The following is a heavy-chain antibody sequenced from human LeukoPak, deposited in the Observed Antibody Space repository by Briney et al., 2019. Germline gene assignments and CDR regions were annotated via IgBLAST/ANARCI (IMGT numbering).Heavy chain of an antibody. CDR2: IYSGGST. CDR1: GFIFSSNY. CDR3: ARDSTSGGLDY. J-gene: IGHJ4*02. V-gene: IGHV3-53*01. Sequence: PGGSVRLSCAAWGFIFSSNYMSGVRQAPGKGLEWVSVIYSGGSTYYADSVKGRFTISRDNSKNTLYLQMNSLRAEDTAVYYCARDSTSGGLDYWGQGTLVTVSS. D-gene: IGHD1-26*01.